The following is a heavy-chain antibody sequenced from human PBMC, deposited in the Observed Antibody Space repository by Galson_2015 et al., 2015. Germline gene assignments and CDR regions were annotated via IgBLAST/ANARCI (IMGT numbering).Heavy chain of an antibody. CDR2: MNPNSGNT. D-gene: IGHD3-9*01. Sequence: QSGAEVKKPGESLTISCTGSGYTFTSYDINWVRQATGQGLEWMGWMNPNSGNTGYAQKFQGRVTMTRNTSISTAYMELSSLRSEDTAVYYCARGVYYDILTGWVLMYYGMDVWGQGTTVTVSS. CDR3: ARGVYYDILTGWVLMYYGMDV. V-gene: IGHV1-8*01. CDR1: GYTFTSYD. J-gene: IGHJ6*02.